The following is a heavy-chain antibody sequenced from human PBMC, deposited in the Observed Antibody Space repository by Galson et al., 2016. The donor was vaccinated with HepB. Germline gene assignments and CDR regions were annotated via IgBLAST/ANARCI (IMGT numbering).Heavy chain of an antibody. CDR3: AREGEYSDRRGYPVAALEY. CDR1: GGSISNGHHY. Sequence: TLSLTCIVSGGSISNGHHYWNWIRQPAGKGLEWIGRIYSSGETHYNPSLESRVSMSVDTSKNQFFLRLRFVTAADPAVYYCAREGEYSDRRGYPVAALEYWGRGTLVTVSS. CDR2: IYSSGET. V-gene: IGHV4-61*02. D-gene: IGHD3-22*01. J-gene: IGHJ4*02.